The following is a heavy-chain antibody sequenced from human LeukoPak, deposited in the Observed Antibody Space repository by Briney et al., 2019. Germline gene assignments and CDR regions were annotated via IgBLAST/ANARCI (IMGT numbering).Heavy chain of an antibody. D-gene: IGHD3-10*01. J-gene: IGHJ6*04. Sequence: LRLSCAASGFTFSDYYMSWIRQAPGKGLEWIGYIYYSGSTYYNPSLKSRVTISVDTSKNQFSLKLSSVTAADTAVYYCARVYGSGRYYYYGMDVWGKGTTVTVSS. CDR2: IYYSGST. V-gene: IGHV4-30-4*08. CDR3: ARVYGSGRYYYYGMDV. CDR1: GFTFSDYY.